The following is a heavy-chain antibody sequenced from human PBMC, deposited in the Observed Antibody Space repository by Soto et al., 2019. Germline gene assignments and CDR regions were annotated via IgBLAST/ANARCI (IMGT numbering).Heavy chain of an antibody. D-gene: IGHD6-19*01. CDR2: IDPSDSYT. CDR1: GYSFTSYW. V-gene: IGHV5-10-1*01. J-gene: IGHJ6*02. Sequence: GESLKISCEGSGYSFTSYWSSRVRQMHGKGLEWMGRIDPSDSYTNYSPSFQGHVTISADKSISTAYLQWSSLKASDTAMYYCARHGSGSIGYYYYYGMDVWGQGTTVPGSS. CDR3: ARHGSGSIGYYYYYGMDV.